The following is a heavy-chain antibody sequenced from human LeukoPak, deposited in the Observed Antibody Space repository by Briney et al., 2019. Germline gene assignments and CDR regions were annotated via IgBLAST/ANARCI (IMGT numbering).Heavy chain of an antibody. J-gene: IGHJ3*02. Sequence: PSETLSLTCIVSGGSISSYYWSWIRQPPGKGLKWIAYIYYSGTTSYNPSLKSRATISVDTSKNQFSLQLSSVTAADTAVYYCARHIGPYSADTFDIWGLGTVVTVSS. CDR1: GGSISSYY. D-gene: IGHD5-18*01. CDR2: IYYSGTT. V-gene: IGHV4-59*08. CDR3: ARHIGPYSADTFDI.